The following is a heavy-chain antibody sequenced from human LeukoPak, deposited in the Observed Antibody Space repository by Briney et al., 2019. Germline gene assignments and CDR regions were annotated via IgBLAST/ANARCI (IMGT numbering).Heavy chain of an antibody. CDR3: ARLFARGSGYYYLYYFDY. D-gene: IGHD3-22*01. J-gene: IGHJ4*02. Sequence: KPSETLSLTCTVSGGSISSSSYYWGWIRQPPGKGLEWIGSIYYSGSTYYNPSLKSRVTISVDTSKNQFSLKLSSVTAADTAVYYCARLFARGSGYYYLYYFDYWGQGTLVTVSS. CDR2: IYYSGST. V-gene: IGHV4-39*01. CDR1: GGSISSSSYY.